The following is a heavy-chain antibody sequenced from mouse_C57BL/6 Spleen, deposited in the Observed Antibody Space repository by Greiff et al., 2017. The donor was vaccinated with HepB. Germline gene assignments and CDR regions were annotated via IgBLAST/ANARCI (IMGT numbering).Heavy chain of an antibody. CDR3: AREGAYYYGSRTAWFAY. J-gene: IGHJ3*01. Sequence: QVHVKQSGAELARPGASVKLSCKASGYTFTSYGISWVKQRTGQGLEWIGEIYPRSGNTYYNEKFKGKATLTADKSSSTAYLELRSLTSEDSAVYFCAREGAYYYGSRTAWFAYWGQGTLVTVSA. D-gene: IGHD1-1*01. CDR2: IYPRSGNT. CDR1: GYTFTSYG. V-gene: IGHV1-81*01.